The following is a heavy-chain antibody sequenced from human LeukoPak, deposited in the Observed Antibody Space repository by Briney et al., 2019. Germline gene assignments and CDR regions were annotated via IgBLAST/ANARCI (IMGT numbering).Heavy chain of an antibody. CDR3: ARSGFGSGISFDL. CDR2: MNPNRGDT. D-gene: IGHD3-10*01. CDR1: GYTFTSYD. Sequence: ASVNVSCTASGYTFTSYDINWVRQATGQGLDWMGWMNPNRGDTGYPQKFQGRVTMTRDTYINTAYMELSSLRSEDTAVYYCARSGFGSGISFDLWGQGTLVTVSS. J-gene: IGHJ5*02. V-gene: IGHV1-8*01.